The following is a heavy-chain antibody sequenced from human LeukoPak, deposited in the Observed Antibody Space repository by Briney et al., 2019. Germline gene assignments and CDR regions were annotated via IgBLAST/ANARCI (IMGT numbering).Heavy chain of an antibody. Sequence: ASVKVSCKAPGYTFTSYAISWVRQAPGQGLEWMGWISGHNDDTNYAQRLQGRVTMTTDTSTSTAYMELRSLRSDDTAVYYYPRAGYCSGGSWYPYYYYYYMDVWCKGTTVTVSS. CDR3: PRAGYCSGGSWYPYYYYYYMDV. CDR2: ISGHNDDT. CDR1: GYTFTSYA. V-gene: IGHV1-18*01. J-gene: IGHJ6*03. D-gene: IGHD2-15*01.